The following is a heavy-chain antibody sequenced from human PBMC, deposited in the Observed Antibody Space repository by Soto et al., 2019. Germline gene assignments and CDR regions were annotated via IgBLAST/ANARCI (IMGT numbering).Heavy chain of an antibody. J-gene: IGHJ5*02. V-gene: IGHV1-18*04. CDR1: GYTFTSYG. CDR3: ERKVAASLVPLPGNWFDP. D-gene: IGHD6-6*01. CDR2: ISAYNGNT. Sequence: ASGKVSCKASGYTFTSYGISWVRQAPGQGLEWMGWISAYNGNTNYAQKLQGRVTMTTDTSTSTAYMELRSLRSDDTSVYYCERKVAASLVPLPGNWFDPRRQRTLVPVS.